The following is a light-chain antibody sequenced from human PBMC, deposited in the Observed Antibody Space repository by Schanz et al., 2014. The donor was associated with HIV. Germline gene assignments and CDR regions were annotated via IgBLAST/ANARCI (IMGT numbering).Light chain of an antibody. CDR1: QSISPW. Sequence: DVQMTQSPSTLSASVGDRVTITCRATQSISPWLAWYQQKPGKAPKLLINEASSLQSGVPSRFSGSGSGTEFTLTISDLEPDDFAIYYCQQYSTYPYTFGQGTKLDIQ. J-gene: IGKJ2*01. CDR3: QQYSTYPYT. V-gene: IGKV1-5*03. CDR2: EAS.